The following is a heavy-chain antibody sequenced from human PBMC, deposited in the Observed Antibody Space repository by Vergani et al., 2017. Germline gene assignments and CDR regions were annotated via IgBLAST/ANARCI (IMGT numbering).Heavy chain of an antibody. Sequence: QLQLVQSGAEVKRPGASVKVSCKASGYTFTGYYLHWVRLAPGQGLEWMGWINPKNGLTKYAQRFQGRVSLTRDTSITTAFMELSRLRSDDTAVYYCARESAPPRYCSGGSCPNYYMDVWGKGTTVAVSS. CDR2: INPKNGLT. CDR3: ARESAPPRYCSGGSCPNYYMDV. V-gene: IGHV1-2*02. CDR1: GYTFTGYY. D-gene: IGHD2-15*01. J-gene: IGHJ6*03.